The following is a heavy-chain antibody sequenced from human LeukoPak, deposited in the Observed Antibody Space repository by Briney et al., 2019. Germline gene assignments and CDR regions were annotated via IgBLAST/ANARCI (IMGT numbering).Heavy chain of an antibody. J-gene: IGHJ4*02. D-gene: IGHD3-3*01. V-gene: IGHV4-61*01. CDR1: GASLTRPTYY. Sequence: KPSETLSLTCSVSGASLTRPTYYQWSWIRQPPGKGLELIGSLFSTGSATLNPSLKSRVTMSLDTSKSQFSLNLSSVTAEDSAVYYCARFKSGGFSYFDSWGQGTLVAVSS. CDR3: ARFKSGGFSYFDS. CDR2: LFSTGSA.